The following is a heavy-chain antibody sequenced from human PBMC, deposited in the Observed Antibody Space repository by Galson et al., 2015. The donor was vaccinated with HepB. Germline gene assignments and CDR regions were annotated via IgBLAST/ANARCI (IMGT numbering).Heavy chain of an antibody. CDR3: ARDSKVYCSSTSCRNWFDP. CDR1: GFTFSSYW. J-gene: IGHJ5*02. D-gene: IGHD2-2*01. V-gene: IGHV3-7*03. CDR2: IKQDGSEK. Sequence: SLRLSCAASGFTFSSYWMRWVRQAPGKGLEWVANIKQDGSEKYYVDSVKGRFTISRDNAKNSLYLQMNSLRAEDTAVYYCARDSKVYCSSTSCRNWFDPWGQGTLVTVSS.